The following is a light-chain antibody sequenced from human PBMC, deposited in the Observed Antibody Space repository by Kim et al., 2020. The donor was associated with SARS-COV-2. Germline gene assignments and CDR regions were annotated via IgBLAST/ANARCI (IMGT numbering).Light chain of an antibody. CDR1: KLGEKF. Sequence: GSPGQTASIACSGDKLGEKFVCWYQQRPGQSPVQVIYQDNKRTSGIPERFSGSNSGDTATLTISGTQAMDEADYYCQAWDTNTVMFGGGTKVTVL. V-gene: IGLV3-1*01. CDR2: QDN. J-gene: IGLJ3*02. CDR3: QAWDTNTVM.